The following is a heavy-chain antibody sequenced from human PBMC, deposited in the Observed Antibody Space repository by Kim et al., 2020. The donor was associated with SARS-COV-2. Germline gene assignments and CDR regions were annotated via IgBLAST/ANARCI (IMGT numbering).Heavy chain of an antibody. CDR2: T. D-gene: IGHD5-18*01. CDR3: ARSLEQPHFDY. J-gene: IGHJ4*02. Sequence: TNYNPSLKSRVTISVDKSKNQFSLKLSSVTAADTAVYYCARSLEQPHFDYWGQGTLVTVSS. V-gene: IGHV4-4*02.